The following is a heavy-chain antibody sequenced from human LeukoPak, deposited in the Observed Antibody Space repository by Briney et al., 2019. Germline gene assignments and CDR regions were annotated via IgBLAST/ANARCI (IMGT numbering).Heavy chain of an antibody. V-gene: IGHV3-7*01. CDR2: IKEDGSAQ. CDR3: AKDGDGYHN. D-gene: IGHD3-9*01. Sequence: GGSLRLSCVASGFTFSRDWMSWVHQAPGYGLGWVANIKEDGSAQYYADSVKGRFTISRDNTKNSLYLQMNSLTAEDTAMYYCAKDGDGYHNWGQGALVTVSS. CDR1: GFTFSRDW. J-gene: IGHJ4*02.